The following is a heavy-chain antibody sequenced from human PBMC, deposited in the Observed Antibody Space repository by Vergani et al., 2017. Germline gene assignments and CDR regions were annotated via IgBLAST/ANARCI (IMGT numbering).Heavy chain of an antibody. J-gene: IGHJ4*02. CDR3: ARDYYGSGSPLG. CDR2: IYYSGST. Sequence: QVQLQESGPGLVKPSETLSLTCTVSGGSISSYYWSWIRQPPGKGLEWIGYIYYSGSTNYNPSLKSRVTRAVDTSKNQFSLKLSSVTAADTAVYYCARDYYGSGSPLGWGQGTLVTVSS. D-gene: IGHD3-10*01. V-gene: IGHV4-59*01. CDR1: GGSISSYY.